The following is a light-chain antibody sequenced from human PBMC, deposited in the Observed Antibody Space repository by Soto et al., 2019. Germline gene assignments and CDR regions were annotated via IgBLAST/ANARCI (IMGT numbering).Light chain of an antibody. V-gene: IGLV2-8*01. CDR2: EVS. CDR3: SSYADNNNYV. Sequence: QSALTQPPSASGSPGQSVTISCSGTSSDVGTYNHVSWYQQHPGKAPKLMIYEVSRRPSGVPDRFSGSKSGNTASLTVSGLHAEDEADYYCSSYADNNNYVFGTGTKLTVL. CDR1: SSDVGTYNH. J-gene: IGLJ1*01.